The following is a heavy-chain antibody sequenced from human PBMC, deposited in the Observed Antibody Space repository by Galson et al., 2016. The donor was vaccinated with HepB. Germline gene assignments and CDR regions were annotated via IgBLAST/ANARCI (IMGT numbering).Heavy chain of an antibody. CDR2: ITDSGDDI. D-gene: IGHD2-15*01. J-gene: IGHJ4*02. Sequence: SLRLSCAASGFTFSTYAMTWVRQAPGKGLEWVSVITDSGDDIHHADSVKGRFIMSRDNSKNTVYLQMNNLRDEDTAIYFCARGTKRFCSGSNCYPLDHWGQGTLVTVSS. CDR1: GFTFSTYA. V-gene: IGHV3-23*01. CDR3: ARGTKRFCSGSNCYPLDH.